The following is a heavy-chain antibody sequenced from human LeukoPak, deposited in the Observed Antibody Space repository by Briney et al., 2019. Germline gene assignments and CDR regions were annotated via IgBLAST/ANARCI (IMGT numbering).Heavy chain of an antibody. D-gene: IGHD3-10*01. J-gene: IGHJ5*02. CDR1: GFTFSNYA. Sequence: GGSLRLSCAASGFTFSNYAMTWVRQAPGKGLECVSVISGSGDATNYADSVKGRFTISRDNSKNTLYLQMNSLRAEDTAVYYCARNYYGSGSPPVDPWGQGTLVTVSS. CDR3: ARNYYGSGSPPVDP. CDR2: ISGSGDAT. V-gene: IGHV3-23*01.